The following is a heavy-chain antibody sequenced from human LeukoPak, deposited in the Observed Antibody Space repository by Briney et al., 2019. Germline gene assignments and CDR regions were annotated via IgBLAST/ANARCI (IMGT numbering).Heavy chain of an antibody. J-gene: IGHJ6*04. CDR3: ARAAGSSYYYYGMDV. Sequence: SETLSLTCAVSGGSISSGGYSWSWIRQPPGKGLEWIGYIYHSGSTYYNPSLKSRVTISVDRSKNQFSLKLSSVTAADTAVYYCARAAGSSYYYYGMDVWGKGTTVTVSS. CDR1: GGSISSGGYS. V-gene: IGHV4-30-2*01. CDR2: IYHSGST.